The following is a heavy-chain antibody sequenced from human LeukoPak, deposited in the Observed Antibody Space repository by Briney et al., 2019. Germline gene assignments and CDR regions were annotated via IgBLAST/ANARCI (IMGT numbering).Heavy chain of an antibody. D-gene: IGHD3-22*01. V-gene: IGHV3-21*01. Sequence: GGSLRPSCAASGFTFTSYSMNWVRQAPGKGLEWVSSISSSSSNIYYADSVKGRFTISRDNAKNSLYLQMNSLRAEDTAVYYCARVFTMIVNDAFDIWGQGTMVTVSS. CDR3: ARVFTMIVNDAFDI. CDR1: GFTFTSYS. J-gene: IGHJ3*02. CDR2: ISSSSSNI.